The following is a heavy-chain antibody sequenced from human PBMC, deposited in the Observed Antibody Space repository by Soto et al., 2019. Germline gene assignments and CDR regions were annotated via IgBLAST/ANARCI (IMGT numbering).Heavy chain of an antibody. D-gene: IGHD6-6*01. CDR2: INHSGST. CDR1: GGSFSGYD. J-gene: IGHJ4*02. CDR3: ARCAASIADQSTRTPNDY. Sequence: PSETLSLSCAVCGGSFSGYDWSWIRKPPGKGLEWIGEINHSGSTNYNPSLKSRVTISVDTSKNQFSLKLSSVTAADTAVYYCARCAASIADQSTRTPNDYWGQGTLVTVSS. V-gene: IGHV4-34*01.